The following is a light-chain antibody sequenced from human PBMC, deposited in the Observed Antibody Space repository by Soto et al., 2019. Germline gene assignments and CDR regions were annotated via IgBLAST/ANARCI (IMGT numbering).Light chain of an antibody. J-gene: IGLJ1*01. Sequence: QSVLTQPASVSGSPGQSITISCTGTSSDVGGYNYVSWYQQHPGKAPKLMIYDVSNRPSGVSNRFSGSKSGNTASLTISGLQAQDDADYYCCSYTSSSISYVFGTGTNVTVL. V-gene: IGLV2-14*01. CDR3: CSYTSSSISYV. CDR1: SSDVGGYNY. CDR2: DVS.